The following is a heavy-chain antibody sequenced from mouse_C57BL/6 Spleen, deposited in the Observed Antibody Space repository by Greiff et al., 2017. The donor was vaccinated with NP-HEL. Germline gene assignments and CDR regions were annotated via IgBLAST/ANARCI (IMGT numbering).Heavy chain of an antibody. CDR2: INPNNGGT. Sequence: VQLQQSGPELVKPGASVKMSCKASGYTFTDYNMHWVKQSHGKSLEWIGYINPNNGGTSYNQKFKGKATLTVNKSSSTAYMELRSLTSEDSAVYYCARRTYGNLYYFDYWGQGTTLTVSS. CDR3: ARRTYGNLYYFDY. D-gene: IGHD2-1*01. CDR1: GYTFTDYN. J-gene: IGHJ2*01. V-gene: IGHV1-22*01.